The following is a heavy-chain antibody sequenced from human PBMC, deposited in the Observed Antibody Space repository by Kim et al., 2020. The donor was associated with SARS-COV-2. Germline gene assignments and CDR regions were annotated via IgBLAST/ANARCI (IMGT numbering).Heavy chain of an antibody. CDR3: ARGLGVYYDSSGYSSFDY. CDR2: IYPGDSDT. CDR1: GYSFTSYW. V-gene: IGHV5-51*01. D-gene: IGHD3-22*01. Sequence: GESLKISCKGSGYSFTSYWIGWVRQMPGKGLEWMGIIYPGDSDTRYSPSFQGQVTISADKSISTTYLQWSSLKASDTAMYYCARGLGVYYDSSGYSSFDYWGQGTLVTVSS. J-gene: IGHJ4*02.